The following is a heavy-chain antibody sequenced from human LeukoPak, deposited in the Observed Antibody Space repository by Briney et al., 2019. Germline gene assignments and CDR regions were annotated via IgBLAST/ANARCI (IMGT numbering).Heavy chain of an antibody. CDR2: IYTSGST. V-gene: IGHV4-4*07. CDR1: GGSISTYY. CDR3: ARDSGHYGIGL. Sequence: SETLSLTCTVPGGSISTYYWIWIRQPAGKGLEWIGRIYTSGSTNYNPSLKSRVTMSVDTSKNQFSLKLSSVTAADTAVYYCARDSGHYGIGLWGQGTLVTVSS. J-gene: IGHJ4*02. D-gene: IGHD4-17*01.